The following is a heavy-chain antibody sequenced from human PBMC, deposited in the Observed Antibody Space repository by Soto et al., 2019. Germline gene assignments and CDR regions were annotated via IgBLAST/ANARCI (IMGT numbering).Heavy chain of an antibody. V-gene: IGHV3-23*01. J-gene: IGHJ4*02. CDR3: ARRSSGWYFDY. Sequence: EVPLLESGGGLVQPGGSLRLSCAASGFTFSSYAMSWVRQAPGKGLQWVSVISGSGGSTYYADSVKGRFTISRDNSKTTLYLQMNSLRAEDTAVYYCARRSSGWYFDYWGQGTLVTVSS. D-gene: IGHD6-19*01. CDR2: ISGSGGST. CDR1: GFTFSSYA.